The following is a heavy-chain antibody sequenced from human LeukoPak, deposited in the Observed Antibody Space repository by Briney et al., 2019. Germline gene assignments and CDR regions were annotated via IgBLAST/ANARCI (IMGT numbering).Heavy chain of an antibody. CDR2: IWYDGSNK. CDR3: ARLYYYVSGTYSRYFDY. J-gene: IGHJ4*02. V-gene: IGHV3-33*01. D-gene: IGHD3-10*01. CDR1: GFTFSSYG. Sequence: GGSLRLSCAASGFTFSSYGMHWVRQAPGKGLEWVAVIWYDGSNKYYADSVKGRFTISRDNSKNTLYLQMNSLRAEDTAVYYCARLYYYVSGTYSRYFDYWGQGTLVTVSS.